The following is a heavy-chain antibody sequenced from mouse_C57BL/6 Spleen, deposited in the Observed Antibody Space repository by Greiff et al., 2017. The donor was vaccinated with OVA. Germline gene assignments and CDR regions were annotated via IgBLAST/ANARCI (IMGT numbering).Heavy chain of an antibody. Sequence: VQLQQSGPELVKPGASVKIPCKASGYTFTDYNMDWVKQSHGKSLEWIGDINPNNGGTIYNQKFKGKATLTVDKSSSTAYMELRSLTSEDTAVYYSARLRSGNYEGMDYWGQGTTVTGSS. J-gene: IGHJ4*01. V-gene: IGHV1-18*01. CDR3: ARLRSGNYEGMDY. CDR1: GYTFTDYN. CDR2: INPNNGGT. D-gene: IGHD2-1*01.